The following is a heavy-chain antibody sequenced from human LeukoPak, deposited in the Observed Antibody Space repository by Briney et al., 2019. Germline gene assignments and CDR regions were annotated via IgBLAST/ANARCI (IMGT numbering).Heavy chain of an antibody. D-gene: IGHD3-16*01. CDR2: ISSSSSYI. Sequence: GGSLRLSCAASGFTFSSYSMNWVRQAPGKGLEWVSSISSSSSYIYYADSVKGRFTISRDNAKNSLYLQMNSLRAGDTAVYYCARGYVWGSKHFDYWGQGTLVTVSS. CDR3: ARGYVWGSKHFDY. J-gene: IGHJ4*02. V-gene: IGHV3-21*01. CDR1: GFTFSSYS.